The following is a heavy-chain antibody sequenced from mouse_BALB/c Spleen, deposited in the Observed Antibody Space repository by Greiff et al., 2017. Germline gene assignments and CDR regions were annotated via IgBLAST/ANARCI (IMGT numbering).Heavy chain of an antibody. Sequence: DVQLQESGPGLVKPSQSLSLTCSVTGYSITSGYYWNWIRQLPGNKLEWMGYISYDGSNNYNPSLTNRIPITRDTSKYQFFLKLNSVTTEDTATSYCARGDDYLDYWGQGTTLTVSS. CDR1: GYSITSGYY. V-gene: IGHV3-6*02. CDR2: ISYDGSN. J-gene: IGHJ2*01. D-gene: IGHD2-3*01. CDR3: ARGDDYLDY.